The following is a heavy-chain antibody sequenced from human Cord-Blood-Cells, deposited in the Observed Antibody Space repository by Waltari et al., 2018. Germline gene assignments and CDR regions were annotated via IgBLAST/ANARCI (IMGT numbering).Heavy chain of an antibody. D-gene: IGHD3-10*01. Sequence: QVQLVESGGGVVQPGRSLRLSCAASGFTFSSYAMHWVRQAPGKGLEWVEVISYDGSNKYYADSVKGRFTISRDNSKNTLYLQMNSLRAEDTAVYYCARGSSGVFDYWGQGTLVTVSS. J-gene: IGHJ4*02. V-gene: IGHV3-30-3*01. CDR2: ISYDGSNK. CDR1: GFTFSSYA. CDR3: ARGSSGVFDY.